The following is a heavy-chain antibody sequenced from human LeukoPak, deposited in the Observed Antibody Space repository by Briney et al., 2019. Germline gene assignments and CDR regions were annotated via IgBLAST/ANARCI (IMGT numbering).Heavy chain of an antibody. J-gene: IGHJ5*02. CDR1: GGSISSHY. Sequence: SETLSLTCTASGGSISSHYWSWIRQPPGKGLEWIGYIYYSGSTNYNPSLKSRVTISVDTSKNQFSLKLSSVTAADTAVYYCARAGRGIVVAKNWFDPWGQGTLVTVSS. V-gene: IGHV4-59*11. CDR3: ARAGRGIVVAKNWFDP. D-gene: IGHD2-2*01. CDR2: IYYSGST.